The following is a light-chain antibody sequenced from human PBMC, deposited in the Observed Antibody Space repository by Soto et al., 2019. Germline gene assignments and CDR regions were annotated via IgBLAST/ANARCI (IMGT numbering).Light chain of an antibody. V-gene: IGKV1D-13*01. CDR1: QGISSA. CDR3: QQFNNYPPIT. CDR2: DAS. Sequence: AIQLTQSPSSLSASVGDRVTITCRASQGISSALAWYQQKPGKAPKLLIYDASSLESGVPSRFSGSGSWTDFTLTISSLQPEDFAPYYCQQFNNYPPITFGQGTRLEIK. J-gene: IGKJ5*01.